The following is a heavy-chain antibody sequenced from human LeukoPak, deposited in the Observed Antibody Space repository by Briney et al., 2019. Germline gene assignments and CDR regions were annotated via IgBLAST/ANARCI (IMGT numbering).Heavy chain of an antibody. V-gene: IGHV4-59*01. J-gene: IGHJ4*02. D-gene: IGHD5-24*01. Sequence: WIGYIYNTGTTNYNPSLKSRVTISVDTAKNQFSLKLSSVTAADTAVYYCARDGYNSGLDYWGQGTLVTVSS. CDR3: ARDGYNSGLDY. CDR2: IYNTGTT.